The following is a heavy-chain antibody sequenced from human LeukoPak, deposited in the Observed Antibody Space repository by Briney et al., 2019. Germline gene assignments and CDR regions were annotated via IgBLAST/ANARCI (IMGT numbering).Heavy chain of an antibody. D-gene: IGHD1-26*01. J-gene: IGHJ4*02. CDR1: GFTFSSYG. CDR2: IRYDGSNK. Sequence: GGSLRLSCAASGFTFSSYGMHWARQAPGKGLEWVAFIRYDGSNKYYADSVKGRFTISRDNSKNTLYLQMNSLRAEDTAVYYCAKDRRVGRSGSYPGFDYWGQGTLVTVSS. V-gene: IGHV3-30*02. CDR3: AKDRRVGRSGSYPGFDY.